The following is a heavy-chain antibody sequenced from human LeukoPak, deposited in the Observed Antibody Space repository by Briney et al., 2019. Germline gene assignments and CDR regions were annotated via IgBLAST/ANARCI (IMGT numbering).Heavy chain of an antibody. V-gene: IGHV4-30-2*01. CDR2: IYHSGST. CDR3: ARSPTGSWFDP. CDR1: GGSISSGGYY. J-gene: IGHJ5*02. Sequence: SETLSLTCTVSGGSISSGGYYWSWIRQPPGKGLEWIGYIYHSGSTYYNPSLKSRVTISVDRSKNQFSLKLSSVTAADTAVYYCARSPTGSWFDPWGQGTLVTVSS. D-gene: IGHD2-15*01.